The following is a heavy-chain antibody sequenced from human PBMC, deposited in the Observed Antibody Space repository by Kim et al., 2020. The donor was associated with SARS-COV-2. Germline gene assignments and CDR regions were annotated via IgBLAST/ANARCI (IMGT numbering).Heavy chain of an antibody. D-gene: IGHD3-22*01. CDR2: IKSNTDGGTT. J-gene: IGHJ4*02. V-gene: IGHV3-15*01. Sequence: GGSLRLSCAASGFTFSNAWMSWVRQAPRKGLEWVGRIKSNTDGGTTDYAAPVKGRFTISRDDSKNTLYLQMNSLKTEDTAVYYCTTEGDYYDSSGGYYFDYWGQGTLVTVSS. CDR3: TTEGDYYDSSGGYYFDY. CDR1: GFTFSNAW.